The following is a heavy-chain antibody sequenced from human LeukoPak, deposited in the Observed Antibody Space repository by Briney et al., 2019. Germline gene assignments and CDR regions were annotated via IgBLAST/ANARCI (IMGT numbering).Heavy chain of an antibody. D-gene: IGHD3-22*01. CDR1: GFTFSSYW. J-gene: IGHJ6*03. CDR2: IKQDGSEK. CDR3: ARENTVTAYDSSSYYYMDV. Sequence: PGGSLRLSCAASGFTFSSYWMSWVRQAPGKGLEWVANIKQDGSEKYYVDSVKGRFTISRDNAKNSLYLQMNSLRAEDTAVYYCARENTVTAYDSSSYYYMDVWGKGTTVTVSS. V-gene: IGHV3-7*01.